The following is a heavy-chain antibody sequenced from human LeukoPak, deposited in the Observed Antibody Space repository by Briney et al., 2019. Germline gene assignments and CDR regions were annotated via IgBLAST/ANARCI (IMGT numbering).Heavy chain of an antibody. V-gene: IGHV3-7*03. J-gene: IGHJ4*02. CDR3: ARGQVVDY. D-gene: IGHD2-21*01. CDR2: IKQDGSQK. CDR1: GFTVSNNY. Sequence: GGSLRLSCAASGFTVSNNYMSWVRQAPGKGLEWVANIKQDGSQKYYVDSVKGRFTISRDNAKHSLYLRVNSLRAEDTAVYYCARGQVVDYWGQGTLVTVSS.